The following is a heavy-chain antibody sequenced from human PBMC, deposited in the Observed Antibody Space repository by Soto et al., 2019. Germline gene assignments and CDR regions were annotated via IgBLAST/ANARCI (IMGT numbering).Heavy chain of an antibody. Sequence: QVQLQQWGAGLLKPSETLSLTCAVYGGSFSGYYWSWIRQPPGKGLEWIGEINHSGSTNYNPSLKSRVTMSVDTSKNQFSLKLSSVTAADTAVYYCVLGPALTSYYFDYWGQGTLVTVSS. D-gene: IGHD1-1*01. J-gene: IGHJ4*02. CDR3: VLGPALTSYYFDY. V-gene: IGHV4-34*01. CDR1: GGSFSGYY. CDR2: INHSGST.